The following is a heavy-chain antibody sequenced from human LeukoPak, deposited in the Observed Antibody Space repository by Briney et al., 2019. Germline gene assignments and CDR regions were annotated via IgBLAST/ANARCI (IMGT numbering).Heavy chain of an antibody. J-gene: IGHJ6*03. CDR2: IFYSGII. CDR3: ARSSEGRYYYDSSGYSYYYYYMDV. V-gene: IGHV4-59*11. CDR1: GDSMNTHY. Sequence: SETLSLTCTVSGDSMNTHYWNWIRQSPGKGLQWIGNIFYSGIIDYNPSLKSRVTISVDTSKKSFSLTLSSVTAADTAVYYCARSSEGRYYYDSSGYSYYYYYMDVWGKGTTVTISS. D-gene: IGHD3-22*01.